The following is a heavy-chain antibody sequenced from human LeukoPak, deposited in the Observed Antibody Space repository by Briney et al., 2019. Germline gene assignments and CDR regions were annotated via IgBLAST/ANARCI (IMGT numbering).Heavy chain of an antibody. CDR1: GASISSGTYS. V-gene: IGHV4-30-2*01. J-gene: IGHJ5*02. CDR2: IYHTGST. Sequence: SETLSLTCTVSGASISSGTYSWRWIRHPPGEGLEWIGYIYHTGSTYYNPSLKSRVTISVDRSKNQFSLNLNSVTAADTALYYCARGDGSGSGRWFDPWGQGTLITVSS. D-gene: IGHD3-10*01. CDR3: ARGDGSGSGRWFDP.